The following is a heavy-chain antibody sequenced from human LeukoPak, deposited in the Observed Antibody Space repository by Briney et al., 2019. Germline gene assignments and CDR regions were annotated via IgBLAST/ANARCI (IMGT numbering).Heavy chain of an antibody. J-gene: IGHJ4*02. CDR2: IFHSGST. CDR1: GGSISSYY. V-gene: IGHV4-59*05. CDR3: AVRIAVTGKYYFAY. D-gene: IGHD6-19*01. Sequence: SETLSLTCTVSGGSISSYYWSWIRQPPGKGLEWIGSIFHSGSTYYNPSLRSRVTISVDTSKNQFSLNLSSLTAADTAVYYCAVRIAVTGKYYFAYWGQGTLVTVSS.